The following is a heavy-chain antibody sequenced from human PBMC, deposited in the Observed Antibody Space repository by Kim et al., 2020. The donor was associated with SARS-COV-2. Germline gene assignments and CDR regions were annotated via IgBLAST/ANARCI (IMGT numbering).Heavy chain of an antibody. CDR3: TRHLYSSSSTSDY. CDR2: IRSKANSYAT. D-gene: IGHD6-6*01. J-gene: IGHJ4*02. V-gene: IGHV3-73*01. CDR1: GFTFSGSA. Sequence: GGSLRLSCAASGFTFSGSAMHWVRQASGKGLEWVGRIRSKANSYATAYAASVKGRFTISRDDSKNTAYLQMNSLKTEDTAVYYCTRHLYSSSSTSDYWGQGTLVTVSS.